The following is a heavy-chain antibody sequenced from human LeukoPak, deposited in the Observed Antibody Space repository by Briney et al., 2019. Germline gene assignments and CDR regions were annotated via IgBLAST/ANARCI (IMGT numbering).Heavy chain of an antibody. CDR2: IIPIFGTA. D-gene: IGHD6-13*01. Sequence: GASVTVSFKASGGTFSIYAISWVRQAPGQGLEWMGGIIPIFGTANYAQKFQGRVTITADESTSTAYMELSSLRSEDTAVYYCARDPGIAAAGTVGDGMDVWGQGTTVTVSS. CDR3: ARDPGIAAAGTVGDGMDV. J-gene: IGHJ6*02. CDR1: GGTFSIYA. V-gene: IGHV1-69*13.